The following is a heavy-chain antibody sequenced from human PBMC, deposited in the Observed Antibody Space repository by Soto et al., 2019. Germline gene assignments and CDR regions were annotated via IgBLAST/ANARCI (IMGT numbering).Heavy chain of an antibody. CDR3: ARAWLQLYYYGMDV. J-gene: IGHJ6*02. V-gene: IGHV4-30-4*01. Sequence: QVQLQESGPGLVKPSQTLSLTCTVSGGSISSGDYYWSWIRQPPGKCLEWIGYIYYSGSTYNNPSPKSRVTISVETSKNQFSLKLSSVTAADTAVYYCARAWLQLYYYGMDVWGQGTTVTVSS. CDR2: IYYSGST. D-gene: IGHD5-12*01. CDR1: GGSISSGDYY.